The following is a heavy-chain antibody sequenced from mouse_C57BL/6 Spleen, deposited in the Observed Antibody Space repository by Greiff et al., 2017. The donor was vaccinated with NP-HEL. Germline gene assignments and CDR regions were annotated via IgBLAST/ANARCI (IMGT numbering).Heavy chain of an antibody. V-gene: IGHV1-26*01. CDR2: INPNNGGT. CDR3: ARSYDYDRVYYAMDY. Sequence: VQLQQSGPELVKPGASVKISCKASGYTFTDYYMNWVKQSHGKSLEWIGDINPNNGGTSYNQKFKGKATLTVDKSSSTAYMELRSLTSEDSAVYYCARSYDYDRVYYAMDYWGQGTSVTVSS. J-gene: IGHJ4*01. CDR1: GYTFTDYY. D-gene: IGHD2-4*01.